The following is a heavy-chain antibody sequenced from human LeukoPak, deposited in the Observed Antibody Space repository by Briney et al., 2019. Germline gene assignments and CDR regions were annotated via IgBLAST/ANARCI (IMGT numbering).Heavy chain of an antibody. CDR2: ISTSGSTI. V-gene: IGHV3-11*04. Sequence: GGSLRLSCAASGFTFSDYYMSWIRQAPGKGLEWVSYISTSGSTIDYADSVKGRFTISRDNAKNSLYLQMNSLRAEDTAVYYCSRLRGYSYGYADYWGQGTLVTVSS. J-gene: IGHJ4*02. CDR3: SRLRGYSYGYADY. CDR1: GFTFSDYY. D-gene: IGHD5-18*01.